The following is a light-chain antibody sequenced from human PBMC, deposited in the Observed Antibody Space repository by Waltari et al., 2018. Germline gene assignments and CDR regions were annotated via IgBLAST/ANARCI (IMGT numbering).Light chain of an antibody. CDR3: NSYASSLTLV. Sequence: QSALTQPAPVSGSPGPSITISCTGTSSDVGGDDYVSWYQQHPGKAPKLMIYEVSSRPAGVPNRFSGSKSGNTASLTLSGLRAEDEAHYYCNSYASSLTLVFGGGTKLTVL. J-gene: IGLJ3*02. V-gene: IGLV2-14*01. CDR1: SSDVGGDDY. CDR2: EVS.